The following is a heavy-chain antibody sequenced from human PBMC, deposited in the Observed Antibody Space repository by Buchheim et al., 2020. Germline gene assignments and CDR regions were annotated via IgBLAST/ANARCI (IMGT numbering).Heavy chain of an antibody. J-gene: IGHJ5*02. CDR3: ARGGAVVVPAAMTALYNWFDP. CDR1: GYTFTGYY. CDR2: INRNSGGT. V-gene: IGHV1-2*06. D-gene: IGHD2-2*01. Sequence: QVQLVQSGAEVKKPGASVKVSCKASGYTFTGYYMHWVRQAPGQGLEWMGRINRNSGGTNYAQKFQGRVTMTRDTSISTAYMELSRLRSDDTAVYYCARGGAVVVPAAMTALYNWFDPWGQGTL.